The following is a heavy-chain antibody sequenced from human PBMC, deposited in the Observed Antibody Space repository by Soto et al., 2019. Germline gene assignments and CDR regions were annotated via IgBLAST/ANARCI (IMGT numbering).Heavy chain of an antibody. Sequence: VGSLRLSCAASGFTFSDYYMSWIRQAPGKGLEWVSYISSSGSTIYYADSVKGRFTISRDNAKNSLYLQMNSLRAEDTAVYYCARDAFSVVVVPAARTGDYGMDVWGQGTTVTVSS. CDR1: GFTFSDYY. D-gene: IGHD2-2*01. V-gene: IGHV3-11*01. J-gene: IGHJ6*02. CDR2: ISSSGSTI. CDR3: ARDAFSVVVVPAARTGDYGMDV.